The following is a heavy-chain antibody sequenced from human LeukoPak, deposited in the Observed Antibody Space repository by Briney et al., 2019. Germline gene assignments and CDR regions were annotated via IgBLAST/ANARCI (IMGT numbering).Heavy chain of an antibody. CDR2: IYHSGST. J-gene: IGHJ2*01. CDR1: GGSISSGGYS. CDR3: ARLSGKLGYCSSTSCSRHWYFDL. Sequence: SETLSLTCAVSGGSISSGGYSWSWIRQPPGKGLEWIGYIYHSGSTYYNPSLKSRVTISVDRSKNQFSLKLSSVTAADTAVYYCARLSGKLGYCSSTSCSRHWYFDLWGRGTLVTVSS. D-gene: IGHD2-2*01. V-gene: IGHV4-30-2*01.